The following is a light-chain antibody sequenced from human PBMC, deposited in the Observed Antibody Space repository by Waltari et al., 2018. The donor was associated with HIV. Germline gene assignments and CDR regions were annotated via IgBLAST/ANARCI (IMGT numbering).Light chain of an antibody. J-gene: IGKJ1*01. V-gene: IGKV1-39*01. CDR1: LTIRKF. CDR3: QQTHSAPWT. Sequence: DIQMTQFPSSLSASVGDRVTVSCRANLTIRKFLNWYQHKAGEAPNLLISSASNLHGGVPSRFGGGGSGTDFALTITTLQPEDFAVYYWQQTHSAPWTFGQGT. CDR2: SAS.